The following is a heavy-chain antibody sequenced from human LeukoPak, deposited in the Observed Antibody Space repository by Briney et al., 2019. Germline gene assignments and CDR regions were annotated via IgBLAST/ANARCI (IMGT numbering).Heavy chain of an antibody. CDR2: IYYVGST. V-gene: IGHV4-39*07. Sequence: SETLSLTCTVSGGSISSSGYYWGWIRQPPGKGLEWIGNIYYVGSTNYNPSLKSRVTISVDTSKNQFSLKLSSVTAADTAVYYCARGPRYSDYYGSGSYFSWGSGYYYWGQGTLVTVSS. D-gene: IGHD3-10*01. CDR1: GGSISSSGYY. J-gene: IGHJ4*02. CDR3: ARGPRYSDYYGSGSYFSWGSGYYY.